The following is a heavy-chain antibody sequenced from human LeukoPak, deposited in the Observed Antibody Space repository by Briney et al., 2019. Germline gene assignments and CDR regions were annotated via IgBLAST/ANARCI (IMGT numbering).Heavy chain of an antibody. V-gene: IGHV4-4*07. CDR2: IYTSGST. Sequence: PSETLSLTCNVSGGSMTSYYWSWIRKPAGKGLEWIGRIYTSGSTNYSPSLKSRIAMSVDTSNNQFSLNLSSVTAAHTAVYYCARDSTARAYDIWGQGTMVTVSS. D-gene: IGHD2-2*01. CDR1: GGSMTSYY. J-gene: IGHJ3*02. CDR3: ARDSTARAYDI.